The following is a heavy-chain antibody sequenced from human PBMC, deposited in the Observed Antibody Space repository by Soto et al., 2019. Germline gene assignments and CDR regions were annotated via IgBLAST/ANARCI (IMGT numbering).Heavy chain of an antibody. J-gene: IGHJ6*02. CDR3: AKVTKRAAAGRYEYYKYGMDV. V-gene: IGHV3-23*01. CDR1: GFAFSTYG. D-gene: IGHD6-13*01. CDR2: ISGSGGSS. Sequence: GGSLRLSCSASGFAFSTYGMTWVRQAPGKGLEWVSVISGSGGSSYYAASVKGRFTISRDNSKNTVFLQMNGLRAEDTAVYYCAKVTKRAAAGRYEYYKYGMDVWGQGTTVTVSS.